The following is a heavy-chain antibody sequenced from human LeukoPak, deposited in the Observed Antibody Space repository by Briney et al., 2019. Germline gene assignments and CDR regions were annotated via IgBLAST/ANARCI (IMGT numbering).Heavy chain of an antibody. CDR2: INSDGSDT. Sequence: QPGGSLRLSCAASGFTFSNFWMHWVRQAPGKGLVWVSRINSDGSDTSYADSVKGRLTISRDNAKNTLYLQMKSLRAEDTAIYYCVGGYDPHYWGQGTLVTVSS. D-gene: IGHD2-15*01. CDR1: GFTFSNFW. CDR3: VGGYDPHY. J-gene: IGHJ4*02. V-gene: IGHV3-74*01.